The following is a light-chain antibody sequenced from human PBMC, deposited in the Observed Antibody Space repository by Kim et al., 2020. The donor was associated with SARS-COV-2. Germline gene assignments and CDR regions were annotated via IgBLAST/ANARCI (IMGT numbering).Light chain of an antibody. J-gene: IGLJ3*02. V-gene: IGLV1-40*01. CDR1: TSDIGGGYD. Sequence: QGVTISCTGSTSDIGGGYDVHWYQQVPATAPKLLMYTNTHRPSGVPDRFSGSKSGTSASLAITGLQPEDEAEYYCQSYDSSLRAWVFGGGTQLTVL. CDR3: QSYDSSLRAWV. CDR2: TNT.